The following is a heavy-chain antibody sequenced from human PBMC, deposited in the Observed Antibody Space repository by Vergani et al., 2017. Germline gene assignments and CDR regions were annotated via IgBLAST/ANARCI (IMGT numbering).Heavy chain of an antibody. V-gene: IGHV4-59*02. J-gene: IGHJ4*02. D-gene: IGHD3-22*01. Sequence: QVKLQESGPGLVKPSETLSLTCTVSGASVNSYYWSWIRQPPGKGLEWVGYVTFRGDNLYDPSVKGRMTISLNTSSNQFFLYLTSVTAADTAVYYCARTGGYDEGDAFRIGYFDSWGPGILVTVSS. CDR2: VTFRGDN. CDR3: ARTGGYDEGDAFRIGYFDS. CDR1: GASVNSYY.